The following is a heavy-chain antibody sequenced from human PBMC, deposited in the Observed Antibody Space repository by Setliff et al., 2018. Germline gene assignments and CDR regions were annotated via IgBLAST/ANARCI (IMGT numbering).Heavy chain of an antibody. V-gene: IGHV1-69*13. D-gene: IGHD1-26*01. Sequence: ASVKVSCKASGGTFSSYAISWVRQAPGQGLEWMGGIIPIFGTVNYAQKFQGRVTITADESTSTAYMELSSLRSEDTAVYYCARGRDIVGATGGAFDIWGQGTMVTVSS. CDR3: ARGRDIVGATGGAFDI. J-gene: IGHJ3*02. CDR1: GGTFSSYA. CDR2: IIPIFGTV.